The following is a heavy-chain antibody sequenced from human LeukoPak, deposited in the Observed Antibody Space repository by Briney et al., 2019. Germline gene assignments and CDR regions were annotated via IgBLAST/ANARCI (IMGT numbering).Heavy chain of an antibody. CDR1: GFTFDDYA. J-gene: IGHJ6*02. CDR2: ITWNSGSI. Sequence: QAGGSLRLSCAASGFTFDDYAMHWVRQAPGKGLEWVSGITWNSGSIGYADSVKGRFTISRDNAKNSLYLQMNSLRVEDTALYYCTKGDGSPYSYYYGMDVWGQGTTVTVSS. CDR3: TKGDGSPYSYYYGMDV. D-gene: IGHD3-10*01. V-gene: IGHV3-9*01.